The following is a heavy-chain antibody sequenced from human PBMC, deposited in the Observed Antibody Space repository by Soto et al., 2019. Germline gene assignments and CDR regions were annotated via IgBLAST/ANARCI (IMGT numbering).Heavy chain of an antibody. D-gene: IGHD6-19*01. V-gene: IGHV1-3*01. Sequence: ASVKVSCKASGYTFTSYAMHWVRQAPGQRLEWMGWINAGNGNTKYSQKFQGRVTITRDTSASTAYMELSSLRSEDTAVYYCARTIAAGSGWLQPPDYWGQGTLVTVSS. CDR1: GYTFTSYA. J-gene: IGHJ4*02. CDR2: INAGNGNT. CDR3: ARTIAAGSGWLQPPDY.